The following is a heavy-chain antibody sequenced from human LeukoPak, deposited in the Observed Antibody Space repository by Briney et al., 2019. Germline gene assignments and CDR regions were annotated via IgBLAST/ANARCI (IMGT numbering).Heavy chain of an antibody. V-gene: IGHV1-8*01. CDR3: ARGLVTSTDYYGSGSYGY. CDR2: MNPNSGNT. J-gene: IGHJ4*02. D-gene: IGHD3-10*01. Sequence: ASVKVSCKASGYTFTSYDINWVRQATGQGLEWMGWMNPNSGNTGNAQKFQGRVTMTRNTSISTAYMELSSLRSEDTAVYYCARGLVTSTDYYGSGSYGYWGQGTLVTVSS. CDR1: GYTFTSYD.